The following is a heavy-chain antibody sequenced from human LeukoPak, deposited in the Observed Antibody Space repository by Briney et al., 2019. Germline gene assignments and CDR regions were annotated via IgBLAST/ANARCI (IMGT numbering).Heavy chain of an antibody. D-gene: IGHD3-22*01. CDR2: ISWNSGSI. CDR1: GFTFDDYA. Sequence: GGSLRLSCAASGFTFDDYAMHWVRQAPGKGLEWVSGISWNSGSIGYADSVKGRFTISRDNAKNSLYLQMNSLRAEDTALYYCAKGGRYYYDSSGYSFDYWGQGTLVTVSS. J-gene: IGHJ4*02. V-gene: IGHV3-9*01. CDR3: AKGGRYYYDSSGYSFDY.